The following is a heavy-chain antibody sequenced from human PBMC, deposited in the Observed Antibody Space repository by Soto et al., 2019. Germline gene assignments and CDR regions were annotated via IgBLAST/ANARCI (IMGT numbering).Heavy chain of an antibody. V-gene: IGHV3-33*01. Sequence: PGGSLRLSCAASGFTFSSYGMHWVRQAPGKGLEWVAVIWYDGSNEYYADSVKGRFTISRDNSKNTLYLQMNSLRAEDTAVYYCASGGTYYYYYGMNVWGQGTTVTVS. CDR3: ASGGTYYYYYGMNV. CDR2: IWYDGSNE. CDR1: GFTFSSYG. D-gene: IGHD1-26*01. J-gene: IGHJ6*02.